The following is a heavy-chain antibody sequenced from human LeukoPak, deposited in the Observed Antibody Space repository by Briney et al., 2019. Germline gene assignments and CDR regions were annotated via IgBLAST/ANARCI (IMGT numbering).Heavy chain of an antibody. D-gene: IGHD1-26*01. J-gene: IGHJ4*02. Sequence: GGSLRLSCAASGFTVSSNYMSWVRQAPGKGLEWVSVIYSGGSTYYADSVKGRFTISRDNSKNTLYLQMNSLRAEDTAVYYCARDYSGSFAIDNWGQGTLVTVSS. CDR1: GFTVSSNY. CDR3: ARDYSGSFAIDN. CDR2: IYSGGST. V-gene: IGHV3-66*01.